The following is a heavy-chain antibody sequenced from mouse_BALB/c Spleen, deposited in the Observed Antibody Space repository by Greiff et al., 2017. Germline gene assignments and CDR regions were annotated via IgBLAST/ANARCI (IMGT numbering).Heavy chain of an antibody. CDR3: ARDGGYIYAMDY. CDR2: ISSGGSYT. Sequence: EVKLVESGGGLVKPGGSLKLSCAASGFTFSSYAMSWVRQSPEKRLEWVAEISSGGSYTYYPDTVTGRFTISRDNAKNTLYLEMSSLRSEDTAMYYCARDGGYIYAMDYWGQGTSVTVSS. V-gene: IGHV5-9-4*01. CDR1: GFTFSSYA. J-gene: IGHJ4*01. D-gene: IGHD2-14*01.